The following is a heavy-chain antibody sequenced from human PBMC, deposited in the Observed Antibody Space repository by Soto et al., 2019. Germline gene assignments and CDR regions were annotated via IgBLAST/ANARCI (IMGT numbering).Heavy chain of an antibody. D-gene: IGHD4-17*01. V-gene: IGHV3-48*03. CDR3: ARSKYGDYASSFDI. Sequence: EVPLVESGGGLVQPGGSLRLSCAASGFTFSSYDMNWVRQAPGKGLEWLSYISGSGDTIYYADSVKGRFTISRDNAKNSLYLQVNSLRAEDTALYYCARSKYGDYASSFDIWGQGTMVTVSS. J-gene: IGHJ3*02. CDR1: GFTFSSYD. CDR2: ISGSGDTI.